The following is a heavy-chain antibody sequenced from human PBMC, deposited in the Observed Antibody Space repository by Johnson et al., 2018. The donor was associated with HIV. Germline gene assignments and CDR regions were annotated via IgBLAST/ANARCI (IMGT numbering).Heavy chain of an antibody. CDR3: ARDLRGGNWHDVFDI. Sequence: VQLVESGGGVVQPGRSLRLSCAASGFTFSNFDIHWVRQAPGKGLEWVSYISSSGSTIYYADSVKGRFTISRDNAKNSLYLQMNSLRDEDTAVYYCARDLRGGNWHDVFDIWGQGTMVTVSS. D-gene: IGHD1-20*01. J-gene: IGHJ3*02. V-gene: IGHV3-48*02. CDR1: GFTFSNFD. CDR2: ISSSGSTI.